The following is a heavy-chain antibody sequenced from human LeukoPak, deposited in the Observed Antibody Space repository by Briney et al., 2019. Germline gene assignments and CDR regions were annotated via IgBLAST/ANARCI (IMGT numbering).Heavy chain of an antibody. D-gene: IGHD2-8*01. CDR3: AKATIVLMVYAIGTMVTDAFDI. V-gene: IGHV4-39*07. J-gene: IGHJ3*02. CDR1: GGSISHNY. Sequence: SETLSLTCDVSGGSISHNYWNWIRQPPGKGLEWIGSIYYSGSTYYNPSLKSRVTISVDTSKNQFSLKLSSVTAADTAVYYCAKATIVLMVYAIGTMVTDAFDIWGQGTMVAVSS. CDR2: IYYSGST.